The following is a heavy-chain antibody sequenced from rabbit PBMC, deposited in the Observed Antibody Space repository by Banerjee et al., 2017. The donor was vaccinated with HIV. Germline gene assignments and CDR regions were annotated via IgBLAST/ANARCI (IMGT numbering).Heavy chain of an antibody. Sequence: QSLEESGGDLVKPGGTLTLTCTASGFSFSSSYYMCWVRQAPGKGLEWIACIYAGSSGSTYYASWAKGRFTISKTSPTTVTLQMTSLTAADTATYFCARGDYSWVYVGRADATYFALWGPGTLVTVS. J-gene: IGHJ4*01. D-gene: IGHD6-1*01. CDR3: ARGDYSWVYVGRADATYFAL. V-gene: IGHV1S40*01. CDR2: IYAGSSGST. CDR1: GFSFSSSYY.